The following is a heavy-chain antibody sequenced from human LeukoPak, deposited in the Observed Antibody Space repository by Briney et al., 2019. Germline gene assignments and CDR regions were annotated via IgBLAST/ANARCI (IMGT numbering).Heavy chain of an antibody. J-gene: IGHJ4*02. Sequence: PSETLSLTCTVSSGSISSYYWTWIRQPPGQGLEWIGYIYYSGSSNYNPSLKSRVTISVDTSKNQFSLKLSSVTAADTAVYYSARGISSGWSRAVGYWGQGTLVTVSS. D-gene: IGHD6-19*01. CDR3: ARGISSGWSRAVGY. V-gene: IGHV4-59*01. CDR1: SGSISSYY. CDR2: IYYSGSS.